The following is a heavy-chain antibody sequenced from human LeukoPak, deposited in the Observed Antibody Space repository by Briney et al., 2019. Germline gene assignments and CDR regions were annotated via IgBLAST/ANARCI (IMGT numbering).Heavy chain of an antibody. D-gene: IGHD3-16*02. CDR3: AKPPRTFGGAIAFFDY. CDR1: GFTFSSYA. Sequence: SGGSLRLSCAASGFTFSSYAMSWVRQAPGKGLEWVSAISGSGGSTYYADSVKGRFTISRDNSKNTLYLQMNSLRAEDTAVYYCAKPPRTFGGAIAFFDYWGQGTLVTVSS. CDR2: ISGSGGST. V-gene: IGHV3-23*01. J-gene: IGHJ4*02.